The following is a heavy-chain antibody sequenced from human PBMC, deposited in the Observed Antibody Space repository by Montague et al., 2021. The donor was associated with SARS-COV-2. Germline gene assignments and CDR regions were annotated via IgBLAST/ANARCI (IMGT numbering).Heavy chain of an antibody. CDR2: MYYSGST. J-gene: IGHJ6*02. D-gene: IGHD3-10*01. CDR1: GGSISSSNYY. V-gene: IGHV4-39*07. Sequence: SETLSLTCTVSGGSISSSNYYWGWIRQPPEKGLEWIGNMYYSGSTHYNPSLKSRVTISIDTSKNQISLKLSSVTAADTAVYYCARDDIVLQGVTKGMDVWGQGTTVTVSS. CDR3: ARDDIVLQGVTKGMDV.